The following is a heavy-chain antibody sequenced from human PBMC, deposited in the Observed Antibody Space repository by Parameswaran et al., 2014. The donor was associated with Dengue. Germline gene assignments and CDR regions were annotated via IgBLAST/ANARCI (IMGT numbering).Heavy chain of an antibody. CDR2: IKQDGSEK. Sequence: VRQAPGKGLEWVANIKQDGSEKYYVDSVKGRFTISRDNAKNSLYLQMNSLRAEDTAVYYCARHIRSGWSPSDAFDIWGQGTMVTVSS. V-gene: IGHV3-7*01. D-gene: IGHD6-19*01. CDR3: ARHIRSGWSPSDAFDI. J-gene: IGHJ3*02.